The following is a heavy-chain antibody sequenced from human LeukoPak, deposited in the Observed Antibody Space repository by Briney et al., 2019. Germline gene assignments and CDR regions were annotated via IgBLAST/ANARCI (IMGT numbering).Heavy chain of an antibody. V-gene: IGHV3-30*02. Sequence: GESLRLSCAAAALNFKTYGMHWVRQAPGKGLEWVAFIRFDGRNQFYGDSVAGRFNISRDNSTNLLSLQMTSLRTEEMAMYYCATPPFRPHDWLRADWFESWGQGTLVAVSS. CDR2: IRFDGRNQ. CDR1: ALNFKTYG. D-gene: IGHD3-9*01. J-gene: IGHJ5*01. CDR3: ATPPFRPHDWLRADWFES.